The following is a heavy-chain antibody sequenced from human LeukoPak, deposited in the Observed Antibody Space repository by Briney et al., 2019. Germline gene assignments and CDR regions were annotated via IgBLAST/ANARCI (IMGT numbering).Heavy chain of an antibody. Sequence: ASVKVSCKASGYTFTSYGISWVRQAPGQGLEWMGWINTNTGNPTYAQGFTGRFVFSLDTSVSTAYLQISSLKAEDTAVYYCAREQGFGELSGDYWGQGTLVTVSS. J-gene: IGHJ4*02. CDR1: GYTFTSYG. D-gene: IGHD3-10*01. CDR3: AREQGFGELSGDY. V-gene: IGHV7-4-1*02. CDR2: INTNTGNP.